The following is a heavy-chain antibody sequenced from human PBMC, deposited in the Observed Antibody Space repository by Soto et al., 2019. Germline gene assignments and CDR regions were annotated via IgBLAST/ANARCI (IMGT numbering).Heavy chain of an antibody. Sequence: SETLSLTCSVSGDSITTVDYFWAWIRQSPGQALEYIGYIYKSTTTYYNPSFEGRVAISLDTSKSQFSLTVTSVTAADTAVYFCARGRYCLTGRCFPNWFDSWGQGTLVTVFS. CDR3: ARGRYCLTGRCFPNWFDS. CDR2: IYKSTTT. J-gene: IGHJ5*01. CDR1: GDSITTVDYF. V-gene: IGHV4-30-4*01. D-gene: IGHD2-15*01.